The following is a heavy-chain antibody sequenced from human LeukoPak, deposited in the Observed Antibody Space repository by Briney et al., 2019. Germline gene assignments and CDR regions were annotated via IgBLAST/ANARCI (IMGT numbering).Heavy chain of an antibody. Sequence: SKTLSLTCAVYGGSFSGYYWSWIRQPPGKGLEWIGSICDSGSTYYNPSLKSRVTISVDTSKNQFSLKLNSVTAADTAVYYCARHYGPWGQGTLVTVSS. V-gene: IGHV4-34*01. CDR2: ICDSGST. CDR3: ARHYGP. CDR1: GGSFSGYY. J-gene: IGHJ5*02. D-gene: IGHD3-16*01.